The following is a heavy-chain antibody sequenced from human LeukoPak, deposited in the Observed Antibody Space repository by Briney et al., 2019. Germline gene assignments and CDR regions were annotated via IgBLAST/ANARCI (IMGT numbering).Heavy chain of an antibody. J-gene: IGHJ3*02. CDR3: AKDTRTYYYDSSGYGDAFDI. D-gene: IGHD3-22*01. Sequence: PGGSLRLSCAASGFTFSSYGMHWVRQAPGKGLEWVAFIRYDGSNKYYADSVKGRVTISRDNSKNTLYLQMNSLRAEDTAVYYCAKDTRTYYYDSSGYGDAFDIWGQGTMVTVSS. CDR2: IRYDGSNK. CDR1: GFTFSSYG. V-gene: IGHV3-30*02.